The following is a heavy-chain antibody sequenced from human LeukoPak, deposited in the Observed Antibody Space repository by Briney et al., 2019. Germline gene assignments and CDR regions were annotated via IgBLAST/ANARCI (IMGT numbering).Heavy chain of an antibody. D-gene: IGHD6-6*01. CDR1: GYTFTSYD. CDR3: ARFSSSPGTFDY. J-gene: IGHJ4*02. V-gene: IGHV1-8*01. Sequence: ASVKVSCKASGYTFTSYDINWVRQATGQGLEWMGWMNPNSGNTGYAQKFQGRVTMTRNTSISTAYMELSSLRSEDTAVHYCARFSSSPGTFDYWGQGTLVTVSS. CDR2: MNPNSGNT.